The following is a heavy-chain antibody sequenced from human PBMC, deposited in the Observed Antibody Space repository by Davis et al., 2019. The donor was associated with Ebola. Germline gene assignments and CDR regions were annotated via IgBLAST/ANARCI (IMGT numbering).Heavy chain of an antibody. CDR2: IKSKSQGGTT. D-gene: IGHD2-8*01. Sequence: PGGSLRLSCAASGFTFTNAWVSWVRQAPGEGLEWVGLIKSKSQGGTTEYSAPVNYRFTISRDDSKNTLFLQMHGLKTEDTAVYYCATRLECTKGECSGYYYMNVWGKGTTVTVSS. CDR3: ATRLECTKGECSGYYYMNV. V-gene: IGHV3-15*01. CDR1: GFTFTNAW. J-gene: IGHJ6*03.